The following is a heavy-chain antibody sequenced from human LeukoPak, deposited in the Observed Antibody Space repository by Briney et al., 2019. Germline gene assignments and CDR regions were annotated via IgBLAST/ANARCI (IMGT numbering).Heavy chain of an antibody. CDR3: ARALMTLVRGVPRTTWFDP. D-gene: IGHD3-10*01. CDR1: GGSFSGYY. Sequence: ASETLSLTCGVFGGSFSGYYWTWVRQAPGKGLEWIGEISESGTTNYNASLNNRVTLSVVTSKNQFSLKMTSLTAADTGVFYCARALMTLVRGVPRTTWFDPWGQGTLVTVSS. CDR2: ISESGTT. V-gene: IGHV4-34*01. J-gene: IGHJ5*02.